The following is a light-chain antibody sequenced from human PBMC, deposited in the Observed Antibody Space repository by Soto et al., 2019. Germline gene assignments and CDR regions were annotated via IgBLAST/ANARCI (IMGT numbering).Light chain of an antibody. Sequence: DIQMTQSPSSLSASVGDRVTITSRASQTISRYANWYQQKPWKAPKLLISGAFDLQTGVPSRFSGSGSGTDFTLTISSLRPEDFATYYCQQYSDYSSFGHGSKV. J-gene: IGKJ1*01. V-gene: IGKV1-39*01. CDR3: QQYSDYSS. CDR1: QTISRY. CDR2: GAF.